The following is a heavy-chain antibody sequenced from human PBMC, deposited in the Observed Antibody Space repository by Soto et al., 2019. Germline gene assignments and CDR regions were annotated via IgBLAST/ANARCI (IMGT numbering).Heavy chain of an antibody. CDR1: GYTFTTYY. Sequence: ASVKVSCKASGYTFTTYYMHWVRQAPGQGLEWMGIINPSGGGTNYAQKFQDRVTMTRDTSTSTVYMQLSSLRSEDTAVYYCAREGRGQQLPRIFDYWGQGTLVTVSS. D-gene: IGHD6-13*01. V-gene: IGHV1-46*01. J-gene: IGHJ4*02. CDR3: AREGRGQQLPRIFDY. CDR2: INPSGGGT.